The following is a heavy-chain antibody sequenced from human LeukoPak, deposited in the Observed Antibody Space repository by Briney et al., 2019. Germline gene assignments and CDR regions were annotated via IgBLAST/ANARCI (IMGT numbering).Heavy chain of an antibody. Sequence: SETLSLTCTVSGGSISSYYWSWIRQPPGKGLEWIGYIYYSGSTNYNPSLKSRVTISVDTSKNQFSLKLSSVTAADTAVYYCARVITPYYYDSSGYVHDAFDIWGQGTMATVSS. V-gene: IGHV4-59*01. CDR2: IYYSGST. D-gene: IGHD3-22*01. CDR1: GGSISSYY. CDR3: ARVITPYYYDSSGYVHDAFDI. J-gene: IGHJ3*02.